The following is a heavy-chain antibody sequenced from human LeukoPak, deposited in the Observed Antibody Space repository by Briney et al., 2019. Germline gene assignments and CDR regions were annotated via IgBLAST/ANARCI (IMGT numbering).Heavy chain of an antibody. CDR2: ISYDGSNK. CDR1: GFTFSSYA. D-gene: IGHD3-10*01. CDR3: ARDILTMIRGAVPLDY. V-gene: IGHV3-30-3*01. J-gene: IGHJ4*02. Sequence: GRSLRLSCAASGFTFSSYAMHWVRQAPGKGLEWVAVISYDGSNKYYADSVKGRFTISRDNSKNTLYLQMNSLRAEDTAVYYCARDILTMIRGAVPLDYWGQGTLVTVSS.